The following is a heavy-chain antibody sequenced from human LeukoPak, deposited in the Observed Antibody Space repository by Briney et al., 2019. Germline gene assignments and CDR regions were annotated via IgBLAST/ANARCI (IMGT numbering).Heavy chain of an antibody. D-gene: IGHD6-13*01. CDR3: ARAEIGSSWYLFRSGWFDP. J-gene: IGHJ5*02. V-gene: IGHV5-51*01. CDR1: AYSFASYW. CDR2: IYPGDSDT. Sequence: GESLKISCKGSAYSFASYWIGWVRQMPGRGLEWMGIIYPGDSDTRYSPSFQGQVTISADKSISTAYLQWSSLKASDTAMYYCARAEIGSSWYLFRSGWFDPWGQGTLVTVSS.